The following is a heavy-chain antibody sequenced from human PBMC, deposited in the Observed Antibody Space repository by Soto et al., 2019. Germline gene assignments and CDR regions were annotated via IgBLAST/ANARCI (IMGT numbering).Heavy chain of an antibody. V-gene: IGHV4-39*01. CDR3: ARHSREVVWCGVDD. J-gene: IGHJ4*02. D-gene: IGHD3-3*01. Sequence: SETLSLTCTVSADSSTISNSYWGWLRQPPGKGLQWIGSSSYNGGTFYNPSLKGRVAISVDTSKKQSSLQVTSVTAADNAMYFCARHSREVVWCGVDDWGKGRPVTVS. CDR2: SSYNGGT. CDR1: ADSSTISNSY.